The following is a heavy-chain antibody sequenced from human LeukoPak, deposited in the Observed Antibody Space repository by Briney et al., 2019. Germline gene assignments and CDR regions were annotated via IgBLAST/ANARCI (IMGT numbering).Heavy chain of an antibody. V-gene: IGHV4-34*01. CDR2: INHSGST. J-gene: IGHJ6*03. Sequence: ASETLSLTCAVYGESFSGYYWSWIRQPPGKGLEWIGEINHSGSTNYNPSLKSRVTISVDTSKNQFSLKLSSVTAADTAVYYCATVRKQWLPHYYYYYYYMDVWGKGTTVTVSS. CDR1: GESFSGYY. CDR3: ATVRKQWLPHYYYYYYYMDV. D-gene: IGHD6-19*01.